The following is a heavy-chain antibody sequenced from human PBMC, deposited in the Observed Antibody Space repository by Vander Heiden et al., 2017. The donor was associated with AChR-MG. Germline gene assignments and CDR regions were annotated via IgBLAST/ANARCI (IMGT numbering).Heavy chain of an antibody. D-gene: IGHD2-2*01. Sequence: QVQLVESGGGVVQPGRSLRLPCAASGFTFSSYGRHWGRQAPGKGLEWVAVISYDGSNKYYADSVKGRFTISRDNSKNTLYLQMNSLRAEDTAVYYCAKDLRYCSSTSCYPDFDYWGQGTLVTVSS. V-gene: IGHV3-30*18. CDR2: ISYDGSNK. CDR3: AKDLRYCSSTSCYPDFDY. J-gene: IGHJ4*02. CDR1: GFTFSSYG.